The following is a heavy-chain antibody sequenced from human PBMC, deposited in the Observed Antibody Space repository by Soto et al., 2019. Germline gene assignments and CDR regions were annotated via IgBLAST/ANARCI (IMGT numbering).Heavy chain of an antibody. CDR2: ISASTLTI. V-gene: IGHV3-48*02. Sequence: GWSLRLSCAASGFPFSTYSMSWVRQAPGKGLEWISYISASTLTIFYADSVKGRFTISRDTAQNSLYLQMNSLRDEDTAVYYCARAPQLVAPAATGFDSWGQGTLVTVSS. D-gene: IGHD2-2*01. J-gene: IGHJ4*02. CDR1: GFPFSTYS. CDR3: ARAPQLVAPAATGFDS.